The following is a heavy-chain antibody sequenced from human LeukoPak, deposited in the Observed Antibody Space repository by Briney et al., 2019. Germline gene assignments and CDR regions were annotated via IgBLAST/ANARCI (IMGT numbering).Heavy chain of an antibody. CDR1: GYTFTSYA. V-gene: IGHV1-3*01. D-gene: IGHD3-10*01. J-gene: IGHJ6*02. CDR3: ARSFYYGSGSTLEDYYYGMDV. Sequence: ASVKVSCKASGYTFTSYAMHWVRQAPGQRLEWMGWINAGNGNTKYSQKFQGRVTITRDTSASTAYMELSSLRSEDTAVYYCARSFYYGSGSTLEDYYYGMDVWGQGTTVTVSS. CDR2: INAGNGNT.